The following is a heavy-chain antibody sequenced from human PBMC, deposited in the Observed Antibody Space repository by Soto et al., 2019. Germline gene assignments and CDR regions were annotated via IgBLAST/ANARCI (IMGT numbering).Heavy chain of an antibody. V-gene: IGHV1-18*01. CDR1: GYIFNNYG. CDR3: ARRTLGSAIGIGDY. CDR2: ITADNGDT. Sequence: QIQLVQSGAEVKVPGASVKVSCRASGYIFNNYGITWVRQAPGQGLEWMGFITADNGDTKFAEKLQGRVSMTADTSTNTAYMELRNLRSDDTALYYCARRTLGSAIGIGDYWGQGTLVTVSS. J-gene: IGHJ4*02. D-gene: IGHD7-27*01.